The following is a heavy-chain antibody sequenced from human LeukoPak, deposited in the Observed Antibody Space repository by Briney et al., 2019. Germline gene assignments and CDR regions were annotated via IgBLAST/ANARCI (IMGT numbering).Heavy chain of an antibody. V-gene: IGHV3-21*01. CDR1: GFTFSSYS. CDR2: ISSSSSYI. D-gene: IGHD3-22*01. CDR3: ARDHLHSSGYYGGEVPDAFDI. Sequence: GGSLRLSCAASGFTFSSYSMNWVRQAPGKGLEWVSFISSSSSYIYYADSVKGRFTISRDNAKNSLYLQMNSLRAEDTAVYYCARDHLHSSGYYGGEVPDAFDIWGQGTMVTVSS. J-gene: IGHJ3*02.